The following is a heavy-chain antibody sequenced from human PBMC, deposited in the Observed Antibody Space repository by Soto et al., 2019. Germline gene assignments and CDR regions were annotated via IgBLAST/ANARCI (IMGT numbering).Heavy chain of an antibody. D-gene: IGHD2-21*02. CDR2: IWYDGSNK. CDR1: GFTFSSYG. J-gene: IGHJ4*02. CDR3: AGGGDYLTY. Sequence: QVQLVESGGGVVQPGRSLRLSCAASGFTFSSYGMHWVRQAPGKGLEWVAVIWYDGSNKYYVDSVKGRFTISRDNSKNTVYLQMNSLRAEDTAVYYCAGGGDYLTYWGQGTLVTVSS. V-gene: IGHV3-33*01.